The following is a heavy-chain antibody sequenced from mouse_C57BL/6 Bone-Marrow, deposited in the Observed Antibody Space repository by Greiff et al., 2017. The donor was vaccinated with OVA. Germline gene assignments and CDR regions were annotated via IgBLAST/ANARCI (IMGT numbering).Heavy chain of an antibody. D-gene: IGHD2-2*01. J-gene: IGHJ3*01. Sequence: QVQLQQLGAELVKLGASVKMSCKASGYTFPSYGLTWVKQRPGQGLDWIGDIYLGMGSTTYYEKFKGKATLTVDTSSSTACMQLSSLTAEDSAVYYCARGYDEAYWGQGTLVTVSA. V-gene: IGHV1-55*01. CDR3: ARGYDEAY. CDR1: GYTFPSYG. CDR2: IYLGMGST.